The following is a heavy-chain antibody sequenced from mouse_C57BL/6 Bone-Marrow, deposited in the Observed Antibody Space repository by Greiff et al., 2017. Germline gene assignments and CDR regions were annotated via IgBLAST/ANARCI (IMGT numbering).Heavy chain of an antibody. V-gene: IGHV5-6*01. CDR2: ISSGGSYT. CDR3: ARHELFMDD. Sequence: EVQVVESGGDLVKPGGSLKLSCAASGFTFSSYGMSWVRQTPDKRLEWVATISSGGSYTYYPDSVKGRFTISRDNAKNTLYLQMSSLKSEDTAMYYCARHELFMDDWGQGTSVTVSS. CDR1: GFTFSSYG. J-gene: IGHJ4*01.